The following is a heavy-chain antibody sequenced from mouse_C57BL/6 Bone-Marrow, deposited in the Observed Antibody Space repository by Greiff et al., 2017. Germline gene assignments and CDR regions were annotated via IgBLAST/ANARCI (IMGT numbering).Heavy chain of an antibody. CDR3: ARFLRLTWFAY. Sequence: QVQLQQPGAELVKPGASVKLSCKASGYTFTSYWLQWVKQRPGQGLAWIGEIDPSDSYTNYNQKFKGKATLTVDTSSSTAYMQLSSLTSEDSAVYYCARFLRLTWFAYWGQGTLVTVSA. D-gene: IGHD3-2*02. CDR2: IDPSDSYT. CDR1: GYTFTSYW. J-gene: IGHJ3*01. V-gene: IGHV1-50*01.